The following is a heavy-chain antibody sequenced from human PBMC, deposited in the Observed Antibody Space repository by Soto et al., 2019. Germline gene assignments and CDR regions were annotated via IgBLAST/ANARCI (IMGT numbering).Heavy chain of an antibody. CDR3: AATGYYYYYYMDV. CDR1: GFTFSSYA. CDR2: ISGSGGST. V-gene: IGHV3-23*01. Sequence: GGSLRLSCAASGFTFSSYAMSWVRQAPGKGLEWVSAISGSGGSTYYADSVKGRFTISRDNSKNTLYLQMNSLRAEDTAVYYCAATGYYYYYYMDVWGKGTTVTVSS. J-gene: IGHJ6*03.